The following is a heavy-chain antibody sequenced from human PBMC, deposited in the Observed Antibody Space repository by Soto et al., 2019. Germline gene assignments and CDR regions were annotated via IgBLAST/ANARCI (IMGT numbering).Heavy chain of an antibody. CDR3: ARDQSSPGEQLVFWFDP. Sequence: GASVKVSCKASGYTFTRYGISWVRQAPGQGLEWMGWISAYNGNTNYAQKLQGRVTMTTDTSTSTAYMELRSLRSDDTAVYYCARDQSSPGEQLVFWFDPWGQGTLVTVSS. D-gene: IGHD6-6*01. CDR1: GYTFTRYG. CDR2: ISAYNGNT. J-gene: IGHJ5*02. V-gene: IGHV1-18*01.